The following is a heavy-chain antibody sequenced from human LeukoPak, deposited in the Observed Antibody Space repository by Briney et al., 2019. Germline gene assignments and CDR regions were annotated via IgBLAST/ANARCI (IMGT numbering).Heavy chain of an antibody. V-gene: IGHV4-59*07. CDR2: IYYSGST. J-gene: IGHJ4*02. Sequence: SDTLSLTCTVSGGSISSYYWSWIRQPSGKGLEWIGYIYYSGSTNYNPSLKSRVTISVDTSKNQFSLKLSSVTAADTAVHYCARVSGGSCCGIDYWGQGTLVTVSS. D-gene: IGHD2-15*01. CDR3: ARVSGGSCCGIDY. CDR1: GGSISSYY.